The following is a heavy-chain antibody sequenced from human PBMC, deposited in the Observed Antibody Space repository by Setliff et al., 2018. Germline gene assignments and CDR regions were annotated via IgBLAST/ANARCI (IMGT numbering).Heavy chain of an antibody. D-gene: IGHD6-13*01. V-gene: IGHV1-69*10. J-gene: IGHJ4*02. Sequence: SVKVSCKASGGTFSSYAISWVRQAPGQGLEWMGGIIPILGIANYAQKFQGRVTITADESTSTAYMELSSLRSEDTAVYYCARDRVAAAGEIRYYFDYWGQGTLVTVSS. CDR1: GGTFSSYA. CDR3: ARDRVAAAGEIRYYFDY. CDR2: IIPILGIA.